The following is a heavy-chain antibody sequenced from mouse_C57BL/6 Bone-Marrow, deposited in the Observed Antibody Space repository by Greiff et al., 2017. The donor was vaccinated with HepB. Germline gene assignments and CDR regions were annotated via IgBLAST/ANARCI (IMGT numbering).Heavy chain of an antibody. CDR3: VREADGSSWYFDV. D-gene: IGHD1-1*01. J-gene: IGHJ1*03. V-gene: IGHV1-54*01. CDR1: GYAFTNYL. CDR2: INPGSGGT. Sequence: QVQLKESGAELVRPGTSVKVSCKASGYAFTNYLIEWVKQRPGQGLEWIGVINPGSGGTNYNEKFKGKATLTADKSASTAYMQLSSLTSEDSAVYFGVREADGSSWYFDVWGTGTTVTVSS.